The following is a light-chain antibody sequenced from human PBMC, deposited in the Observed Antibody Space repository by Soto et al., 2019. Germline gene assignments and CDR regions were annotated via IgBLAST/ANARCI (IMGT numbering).Light chain of an antibody. Sequence: VVLTQSPATLSLYPGEPATLSCRASRDVYINALAWYQQKPGRTPTLLIYGASTRATGIPDRFSATGSGTEFSLTISSVYPEDFAVYYCQQYGASPFTFGPGTRVEI. CDR2: GAS. CDR3: QQYGASPFT. J-gene: IGKJ3*01. V-gene: IGKV3-20*01. CDR1: RDVYINA.